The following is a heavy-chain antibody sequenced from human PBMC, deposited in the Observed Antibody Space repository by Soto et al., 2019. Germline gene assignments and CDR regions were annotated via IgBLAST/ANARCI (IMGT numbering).Heavy chain of an antibody. CDR2: ISYDGSNK. CDR1: GFTFSNYG. Sequence: GGSLRLSCVASGFTFSNYGMHWVRQAPGKGLEWVAVISYDGSNKYYADSVKGRFTISRDNSKNTLYLQMNSLRAEDTAVYYCAKVLGYCISTTCSVDYWSQGTLVTVSS. D-gene: IGHD2-2*01. CDR3: AKVLGYCISTTCSVDY. J-gene: IGHJ4*02. V-gene: IGHV3-30*18.